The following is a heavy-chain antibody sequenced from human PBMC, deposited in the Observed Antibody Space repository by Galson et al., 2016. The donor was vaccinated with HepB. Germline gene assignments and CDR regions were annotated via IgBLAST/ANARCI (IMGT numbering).Heavy chain of an antibody. CDR1: GFTFSSYW. D-gene: IGHD6-13*01. CDR3: ARSRLAAAFDP. CDR2: IRHDGSEK. V-gene: IGHV3-7*03. Sequence: SLRLSCAASGFTFSSYWMSWVRQAPGRGLEWEANIRHDGSEKYYVDSVKGRFTISRDNAKNSLFLQMSSLRAEVTAVYYCARSRLAAAFDPWGQGTLVTVSS. J-gene: IGHJ5*02.